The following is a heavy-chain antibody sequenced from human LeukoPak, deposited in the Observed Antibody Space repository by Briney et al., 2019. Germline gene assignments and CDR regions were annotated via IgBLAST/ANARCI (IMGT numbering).Heavy chain of an antibody. D-gene: IGHD6-6*01. J-gene: IGHJ4*02. CDR3: AQGGDYSSSSVFDY. CDR2: IYYSGST. V-gene: IGHV4-30-4*08. Sequence: SQTLSLTCTVSGGSISSGDYYWSWIRQPPGKGLEWIGYIYYSGSTYYNPSPKSRVTILVDTSKNQFSLKLSSVTAADTAVYYCAQGGDYSSSSVFDYWGQGTLVTVSS. CDR1: GGSISSGDYY.